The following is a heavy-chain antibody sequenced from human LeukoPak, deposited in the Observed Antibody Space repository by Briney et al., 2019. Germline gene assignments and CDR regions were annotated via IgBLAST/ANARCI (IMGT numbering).Heavy chain of an antibody. CDR1: GFTFSSYG. J-gene: IGHJ3*02. V-gene: IGHV3-30*02. CDR2: IRYDGSNK. CDR3: AKDRKGDRDAFDI. D-gene: IGHD3-16*01. Sequence: GGSQRLSCAASGFTFSSYGMHWVRQAPGKGLEWVAFIRYDGSNKYYADSVKGRFTISRDNSKNTLYLQMNSLRAEDTAVYYCAKDRKGDRDAFDIWGQGTMVTVSS.